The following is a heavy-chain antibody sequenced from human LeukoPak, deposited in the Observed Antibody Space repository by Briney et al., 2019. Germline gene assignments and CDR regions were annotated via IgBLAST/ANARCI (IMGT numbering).Heavy chain of an antibody. Sequence: GGSLRLSCAASGFTFDDYAMHWVRQAPGKGLEWVSGISWNSGSIGYADSVKGRFTISRDDAKNSLYLQMNSLRAEDTAVYYCARSRGDILTGYFLTPGYFDYWGQGTLVTVSS. D-gene: IGHD3-9*01. CDR3: ARSRGDILTGYFLTPGYFDY. CDR1: GFTFDDYA. J-gene: IGHJ4*02. V-gene: IGHV3-9*01. CDR2: ISWNSGSI.